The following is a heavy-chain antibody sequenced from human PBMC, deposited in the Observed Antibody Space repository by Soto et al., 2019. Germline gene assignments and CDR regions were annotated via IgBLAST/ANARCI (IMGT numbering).Heavy chain of an antibody. Sequence: EVQLVESGGGLVKPGGSLRLSCAASGFTFSNAWMSWVRQATGKGLEWVGRIKSKTDGGTTDYAAPVKGRFTISRDDSKSTLYLQINSLKTEDTTVYYCTTPIGRDYDLGGENWFDSWGQGTRVTVSS. CDR1: GFTFSNAW. J-gene: IGHJ5*01. CDR3: TTPIGRDYDLGGENWFDS. V-gene: IGHV3-15*01. D-gene: IGHD4-17*01. CDR2: IKSKTDGGTT.